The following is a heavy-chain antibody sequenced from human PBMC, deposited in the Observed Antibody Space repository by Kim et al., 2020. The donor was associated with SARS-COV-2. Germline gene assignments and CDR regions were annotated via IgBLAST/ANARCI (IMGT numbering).Heavy chain of an antibody. D-gene: IGHD2-2*01. J-gene: IGHJ4*02. CDR3: ARAWGLLLPAAMEGNYFDY. V-gene: IGHV3-30*04. CDR2: ISYDGSNK. Sequence: GGSLRLSCAASGFTFSSYAMHWVRQAPGKGLEWVAVISYDGSNKYYADSVKGRFTISRDNSKNTLYLQMNSLRAEDTAVYYCARAWGLLLPAAMEGNYFDYWGQGTLVTVSS. CDR1: GFTFSSYA.